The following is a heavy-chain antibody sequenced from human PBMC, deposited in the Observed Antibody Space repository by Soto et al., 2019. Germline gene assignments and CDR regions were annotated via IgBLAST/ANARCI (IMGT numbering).Heavy chain of an antibody. J-gene: IGHJ5*02. D-gene: IGHD2-2*01. CDR3: ASEWEYCSSTSCFRGFDP. CDR1: CGSLSSGGFF. Sequence: TLSLPCTVSCGSLSSGGFFWSWVRQHPGEGLEWIGYIYYSGSTYYNPSLKSRVTISVDTSKNQFSLKLSSVAAADTAVYYCASEWEYCSSTSCFRGFDPWGQGTLVTVSS. CDR2: IYYSGST. V-gene: IGHV4-31*03.